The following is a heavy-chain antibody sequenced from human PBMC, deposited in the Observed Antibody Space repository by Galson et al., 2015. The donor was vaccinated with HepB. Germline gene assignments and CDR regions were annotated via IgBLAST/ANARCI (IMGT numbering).Heavy chain of an antibody. CDR2: ISAYNGNT. Sequence: SVKVSCKASGYTFTSYGISWVRQAPGQGLEWMGWISAYNGNTNYAQKLQGRVTMTTDTSTSTAYMELRSLRSDDTAVYYCARVESPGVVGASSFDYWGQGTLVTVSS. CDR1: GYTFTSYG. J-gene: IGHJ4*02. CDR3: ARVESPGVVGASSFDY. D-gene: IGHD1-26*01. V-gene: IGHV1-18*01.